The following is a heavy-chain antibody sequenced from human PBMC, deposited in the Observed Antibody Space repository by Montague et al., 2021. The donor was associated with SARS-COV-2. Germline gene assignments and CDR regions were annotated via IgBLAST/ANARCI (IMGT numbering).Heavy chain of an antibody. CDR3: ARDSGYSIDY. CDR1: GDSVSSNTAA. V-gene: IGHV6-1*01. Sequence: CAISGDSVSSNTAAWNWFRQSPSRGLEWLGRTYYRSKWYNDYAVSMQSRVTINPDTSKNQFSLHVNSVTPEDTAVYYCARDSGYSIDYWGQGLLVTVSS. CDR2: TYYRSKWYN. J-gene: IGHJ4*02. D-gene: IGHD6-13*01.